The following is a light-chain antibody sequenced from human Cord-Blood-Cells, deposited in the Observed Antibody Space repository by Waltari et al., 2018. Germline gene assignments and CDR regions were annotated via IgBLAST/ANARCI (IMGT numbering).Light chain of an antibody. Sequence: QSALTQPASVSGSPGQSITIPCTGTSSEVGGLNYVSWYQQHPGKAPKLMIYDVSKRPSWVSTRFSGSESGNTASLTISGLQAEDEADYYCSSYTSSSTWVFGGGTKLTVL. CDR2: DVS. CDR3: SSYTSSSTWV. J-gene: IGLJ3*02. CDR1: SSEVGGLNY. V-gene: IGLV2-14*01.